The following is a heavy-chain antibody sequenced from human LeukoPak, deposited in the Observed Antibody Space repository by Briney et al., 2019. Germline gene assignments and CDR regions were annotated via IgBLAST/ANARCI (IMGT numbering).Heavy chain of an antibody. V-gene: IGHV3-23*01. CDR2: ISGSGGST. J-gene: IGHJ4*02. D-gene: IGHD6-13*01. CDR1: GFTFSSYA. CDR3: AKVSGGSSWPTY. Sequence: GGSLRPSCAASGFTFSSYAMSWVRQAPGKGLEWVSAISGSGGSTYYADSVKGRFTISRDNSKNTLYLQMNSLRAEDTAVYYCAKVSGGSSWPTYWGQGTLVTVSS.